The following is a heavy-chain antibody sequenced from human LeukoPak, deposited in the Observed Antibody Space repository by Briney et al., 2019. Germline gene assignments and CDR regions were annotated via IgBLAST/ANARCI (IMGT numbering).Heavy chain of an antibody. CDR3: STAPAWDLLYYN. V-gene: IGHV3-53*01. J-gene: IGHJ4*02. CDR1: GCSLSSDY. CDR2: VYNANGDT. D-gene: IGHD1-26*01. Sequence: PGECLRLSCAASGCSLSSDYMSWVRQAPGKGLEWVSFVYNANGDTYYSDSVKGRFSISSDNSKNTLYLQMDNLRAEDTAVYYCSTAPAWDLLYYNWGQGTLLTVSS.